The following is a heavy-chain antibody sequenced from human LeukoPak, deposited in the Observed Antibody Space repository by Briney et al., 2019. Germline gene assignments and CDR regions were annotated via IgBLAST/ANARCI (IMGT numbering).Heavy chain of an antibody. Sequence: PGGSLRLSCAASGFNFSSYSMNWVRQAPGKGLEWVSYISSSSSTIYYADSVKGRFTISRDNAKNSLYLQMNSLRAEDTAVYYCASTIFGVVPAQFDYWGQGTLVTVSS. J-gene: IGHJ4*02. CDR2: ISSSSSTI. CDR3: ASTIFGVVPAQFDY. CDR1: GFNFSSYS. D-gene: IGHD3-3*01. V-gene: IGHV3-48*01.